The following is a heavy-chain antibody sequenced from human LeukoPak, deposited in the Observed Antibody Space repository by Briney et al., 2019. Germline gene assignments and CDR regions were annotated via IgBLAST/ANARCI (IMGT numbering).Heavy chain of an antibody. J-gene: IGHJ4*02. CDR2: INPNSGGT. CDR3: ARDSSSWYYDSSGYSDY. V-gene: IGHV1-2*02. D-gene: IGHD3-22*01. Sequence: ASVKVSCKASGYTFTGYYMHWVRQAPGQGLEWMGWINPNSGGTNYAQKFQGRVTMTRDASISTAYMELSRLRSDDTAVYYCARDSSSWYYDSSGYSDYWGQGTLVTVSS. CDR1: GYTFTGYY.